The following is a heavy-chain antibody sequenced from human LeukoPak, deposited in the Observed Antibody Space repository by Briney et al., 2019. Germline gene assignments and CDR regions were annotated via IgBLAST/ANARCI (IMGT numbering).Heavy chain of an antibody. D-gene: IGHD3-3*01. CDR1: DGSFSGYY. CDR3: ARGPKGIFGVVTDYYYYYGMDV. CDR2: INHSGST. Sequence: SETLSLTCAVQDGSFSGYYWSWIRKPPGKGLEWTGEINHSGSTNYNPSLKSRVTISVDTSKTQFSLKLSSVTAADTAVYYCARGPKGIFGVVTDYYYYYGMDVWGQGTTVTVSS. J-gene: IGHJ6*02. V-gene: IGHV4-34*01.